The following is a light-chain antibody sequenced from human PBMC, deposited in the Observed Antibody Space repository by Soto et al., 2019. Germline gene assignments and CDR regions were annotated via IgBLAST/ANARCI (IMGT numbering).Light chain of an antibody. Sequence: EIVLTQSPATLSLSPGERATLSCRASQSVRSYLAWYQQKPGQAPRLLIYDASNRATGIPARFSGSGSGTDLTLTISSLEPEDFAVYYCQQRSNWQLTFGGGTKVEIK. CDR2: DAS. CDR1: QSVRSY. V-gene: IGKV3-11*01. J-gene: IGKJ4*01. CDR3: QQRSNWQLT.